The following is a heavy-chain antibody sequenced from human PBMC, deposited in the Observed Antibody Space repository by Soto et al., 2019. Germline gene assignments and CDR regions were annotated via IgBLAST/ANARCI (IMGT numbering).Heavy chain of an antibody. CDR3: ARDPGGRFDS. CDR2: IYYSGST. Sequence: QVHLQESGPGLVKPSETLSLTCTVSGGSISNYYWSWLRQPPGGGLEWIGYIYYSGSTTYNPALKSRRTISVGTSKKEFSLRRTSVTAAHSAVYYCARDPGGRFDSWGQGTLVTVSS. V-gene: IGHV4-59*01. D-gene: IGHD3-16*01. CDR1: GGSISNYY. J-gene: IGHJ4*02.